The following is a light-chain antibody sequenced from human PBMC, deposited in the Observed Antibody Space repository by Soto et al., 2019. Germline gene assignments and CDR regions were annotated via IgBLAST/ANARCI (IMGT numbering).Light chain of an antibody. CDR1: SSDDGSYNL. CDR2: EGS. Sequence: QSALTQPASVSGSPGQSITISCTGTSSDDGSYNLVSWYQQYPGKAPKLMIYEGSKRPSGVSNRFSGSKSGNTASLTISGLQADDEADYYCCSYVGSSTWVFGGGTKLT. CDR3: CSYVGSSTWV. J-gene: IGLJ3*02. V-gene: IGLV2-23*01.